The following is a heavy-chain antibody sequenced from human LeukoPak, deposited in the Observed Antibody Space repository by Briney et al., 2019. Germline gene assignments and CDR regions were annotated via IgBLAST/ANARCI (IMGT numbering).Heavy chain of an antibody. Sequence: GGSLRLSCAASGFTFSSYSMNWVRQAPGKGLEWVSSISSSSSYIYYADSVKGRFTISRDNAKNSLYLQMNSLRAEDTAVYYCARVDIVVVPAAPQNMDVRGKGTTVTVSS. CDR2: ISSSSSYI. V-gene: IGHV3-21*01. CDR1: GFTFSSYS. D-gene: IGHD2-2*03. J-gene: IGHJ6*03. CDR3: ARVDIVVVPAAPQNMDV.